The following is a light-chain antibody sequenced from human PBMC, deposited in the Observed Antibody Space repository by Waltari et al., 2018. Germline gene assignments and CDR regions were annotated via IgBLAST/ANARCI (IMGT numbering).Light chain of an antibody. J-gene: IGKJ1*01. Sequence: EMVMTQSPATLSVSPGERATLSCRASQSVSRNLAWYQQKPGQAPRLLMYGASTRATGIPARFSGSGSGTEFTLTISSLQSEDFAVYYCQQYNNWPPMTFGQGTKVEIK. V-gene: IGKV3-15*01. CDR1: QSVSRN. CDR3: QQYNNWPPMT. CDR2: GAS.